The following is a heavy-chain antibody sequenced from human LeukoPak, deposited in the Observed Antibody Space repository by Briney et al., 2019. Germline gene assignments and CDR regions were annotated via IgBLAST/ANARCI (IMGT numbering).Heavy chain of an antibody. J-gene: IGHJ4*02. CDR3: AKRASSGPTNYYFDY. Sequence: GGSLRLSCAASGFTFSSYAMSWVRQAPGKGLEWVSAISGSGGSTYYADSVKGRVTISRDNSKNTLYLQMNSLRAEDTAVYYCAKRASSGPTNYYFDYWGQGTLVTVSS. CDR1: GFTFSSYA. CDR2: ISGSGGST. V-gene: IGHV3-23*01. D-gene: IGHD3-22*01.